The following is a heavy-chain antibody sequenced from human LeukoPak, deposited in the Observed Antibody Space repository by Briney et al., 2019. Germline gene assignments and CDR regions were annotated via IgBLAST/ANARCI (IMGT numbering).Heavy chain of an antibody. CDR3: ARELHSGSYYFDY. CDR2: LYHSGST. V-gene: IGHV4-38-2*02. Sequence: PSETLSLTCTVSGYSITNAYYWAWIRLPPGKGLEWIGSLYHSGSTYYNPSLTSRVTTSVDTSKNRFSLKLTPVTAADTAVYYCARELHSGSYYFDYWGQGTLVTVSS. D-gene: IGHD1-26*01. J-gene: IGHJ4*02. CDR1: GYSITNAYY.